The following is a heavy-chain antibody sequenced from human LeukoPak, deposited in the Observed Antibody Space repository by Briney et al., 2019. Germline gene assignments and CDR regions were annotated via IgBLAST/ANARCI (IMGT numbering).Heavy chain of an antibody. V-gene: IGHV1-69*05. CDR3: ARGPIMDPNYFDY. Sequence: ASVKVSCKASGGTFSSYAISWVRQAPGQGLEWMGGIIPIFGTANYAQKFQGRVTITTDESTSTAYMELSSLRSEDTAVYYRARGPIMDPNYFDYWGQGTLVTVSS. D-gene: IGHD2-8*01. CDR2: IIPIFGTA. CDR1: GGTFSSYA. J-gene: IGHJ4*02.